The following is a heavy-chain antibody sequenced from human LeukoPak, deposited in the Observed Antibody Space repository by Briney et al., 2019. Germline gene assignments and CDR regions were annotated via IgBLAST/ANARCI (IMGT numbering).Heavy chain of an antibody. CDR3: ARRRLDYGGNGQDAFDI. V-gene: IGHV5-51*01. CDR1: GYSFTSYW. Sequence: GESLKISCKGSGYSFTSYWIGWVRQMPGKGLEWMGIIYPGDSDTRYSPSFQGQVTISADKSISTAYLQWSSLKASDTAMYYCARRRLDYGGNGQDAFDIWGQGTMVTVSS. D-gene: IGHD4-23*01. J-gene: IGHJ3*02. CDR2: IYPGDSDT.